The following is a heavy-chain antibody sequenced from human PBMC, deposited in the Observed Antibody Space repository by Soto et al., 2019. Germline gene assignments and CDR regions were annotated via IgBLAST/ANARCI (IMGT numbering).Heavy chain of an antibody. CDR3: AIIAWNGSGGYNRCLDY. CDR1: GYTFTSYD. J-gene: IGHJ4*02. V-gene: IGHV1-8*02. Sequence: QVQLVQSGAEVKKPGASVKVSCKASGYTFTSYDINWVRQAAGQGLEWMGWMNPNSGNTGYARKFQGRVTMTKNSSISTAYMDLSSLRSEDTAVYYCAIIAWNGSGGYNRCLDYWGQGTLVTVSS. D-gene: IGHD3-3*01. CDR2: MNPNSGNT.